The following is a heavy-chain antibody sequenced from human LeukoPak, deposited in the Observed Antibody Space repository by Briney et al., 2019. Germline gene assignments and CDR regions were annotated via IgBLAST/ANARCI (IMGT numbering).Heavy chain of an antibody. CDR2: FSGSGGST. CDR3: AKDRGIVVVPAASGY. Sequence: GGSLRLSCAGSGFTFSSYALSWGRQAPGKGVGGGSAFSGSGGSTYYADSVKGRFTISRDNSKNTLYLQMNSLRAEDTAVYYCAKDRGIVVVPAASGYWGQGTLVTVSS. CDR1: GFTFSSYA. V-gene: IGHV3-23*01. D-gene: IGHD2-2*01. J-gene: IGHJ4*02.